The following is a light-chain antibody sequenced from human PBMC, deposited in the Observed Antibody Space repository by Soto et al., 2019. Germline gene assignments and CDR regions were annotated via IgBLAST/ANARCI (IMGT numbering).Light chain of an antibody. Sequence: DIQLPQSLYTLSASVGDSVTLTYLASQDIGTWLAWYQQKPEKAPKVLIYRASHLESGVPSRFSASGSGTEFSLTINSLQADDFATYYCQQYHIYSWTFGQGTKV. V-gene: IGKV1-5*03. J-gene: IGKJ1*01. CDR2: RAS. CDR3: QQYHIYSWT. CDR1: QDIGTW.